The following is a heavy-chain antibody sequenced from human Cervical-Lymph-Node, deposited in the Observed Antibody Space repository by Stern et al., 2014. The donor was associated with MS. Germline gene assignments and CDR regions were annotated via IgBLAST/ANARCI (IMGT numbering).Heavy chain of an antibody. CDR2: IFPRDSNT. CDR3: ARSPATPSGYDRFDY. V-gene: IGHV5-51*03. D-gene: IGHD5-12*01. CDR1: GYLFDDYW. J-gene: IGHJ4*02. Sequence: EVQLVESGAEVKKPGESLKISCEASGYLFDDYWIGWVRQMSGRGLELVAIIFPRDSNTRYSPSVQGQVPISADKSIRTPPLQWSSQKASAPAMYYCARSPATPSGYDRFDYWGQGALVTVSS.